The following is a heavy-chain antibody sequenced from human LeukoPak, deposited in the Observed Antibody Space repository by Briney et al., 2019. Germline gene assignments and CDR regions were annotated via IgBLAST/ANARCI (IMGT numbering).Heavy chain of an antibody. V-gene: IGHV3-23*01. CDR3: AKDGGSGYYYFDY. Sequence: GGSLRLSCAASGFTFSSYAMNWVRQAPGKGLEWVSSIGGSGGRTFYADSVKGRFTISRDNSKNTLYVQMNSLRAEDTAVYYCAKDGGSGYYYFDYWGQGTLVTVSS. CDR1: GFTFSSYA. CDR2: IGGSGGRT. D-gene: IGHD3-22*01. J-gene: IGHJ4*02.